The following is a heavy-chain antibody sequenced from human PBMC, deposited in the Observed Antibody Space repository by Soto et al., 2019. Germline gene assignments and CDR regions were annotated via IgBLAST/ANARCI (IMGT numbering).Heavy chain of an antibody. Sequence: SVKLSCKASGGTFSSYAISWVRQAPGQGLEWMGGIIPIFGTANYAQKFQGRVTITADESTSTAYMELSSLRSEDTAVYYCARALSYYDFWSGYSPPLYYYGMDVWGQGTTVTVSS. D-gene: IGHD3-3*01. CDR2: IIPIFGTA. CDR3: ARALSYYDFWSGYSPPLYYYGMDV. V-gene: IGHV1-69*13. CDR1: GGTFSSYA. J-gene: IGHJ6*02.